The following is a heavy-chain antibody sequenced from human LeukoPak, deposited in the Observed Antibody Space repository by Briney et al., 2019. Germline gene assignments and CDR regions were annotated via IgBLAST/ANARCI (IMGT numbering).Heavy chain of an antibody. V-gene: IGHV3-53*01. J-gene: IGHJ4*02. CDR1: GFTFSGHN. Sequence: GGSLRLSCAASGFTFSGHNMSWVRQAPGKGLEWVSVIYSGGSTYYADSVKGRFTISRDNSKNTLYLQMNSLRAEDTAVYYCARGGYSGSYTRWGQGTLVTVSS. D-gene: IGHD1-26*01. CDR2: IYSGGST. CDR3: ARGGYSGSYTR.